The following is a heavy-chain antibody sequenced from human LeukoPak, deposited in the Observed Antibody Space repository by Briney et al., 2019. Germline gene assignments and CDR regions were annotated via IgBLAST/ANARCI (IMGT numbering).Heavy chain of an antibody. D-gene: IGHD2-15*01. Sequence: ASVKVSCKASGYTFTGYYMHWVRQAPGQGLEWMGWINPNSGGTNYAQKFQGRVTMTRDTSISTAYMELSRLRSDDMAVYYCARERVEDYYYYGMDVWGQGTTVTVSS. J-gene: IGHJ6*02. CDR2: INPNSGGT. CDR1: GYTFTGYY. V-gene: IGHV1-2*02. CDR3: ARERVEDYYYYGMDV.